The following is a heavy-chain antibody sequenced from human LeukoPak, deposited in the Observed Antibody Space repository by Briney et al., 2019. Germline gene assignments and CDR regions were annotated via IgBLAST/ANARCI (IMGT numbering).Heavy chain of an antibody. D-gene: IGHD6-25*01. J-gene: IGHJ4*02. CDR1: GFSFSNYE. CDR2: ISTSGTTI. CDR3: ARGYSSGWYFDY. V-gene: IGHV3-48*03. Sequence: GGSLRLSCAASGFSFSNYELNWVRQAPGKGLEWVSYISTSGTTIYYSDSVKGRFTISRDNSKNTLYLQMNSLRTEDTAVYYCARGYSSGWYFDYWGQGTLVTVSS.